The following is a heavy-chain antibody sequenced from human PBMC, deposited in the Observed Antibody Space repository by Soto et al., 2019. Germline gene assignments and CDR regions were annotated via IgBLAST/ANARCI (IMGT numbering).Heavy chain of an antibody. Sequence: GGSLRLSCAASGFTVSSNYMSWVRQAPGKGLEWVSVIYSGGSTYYADSVKGRFTISRDNSKNTLYLQMNSLRAEDTAVYYCARDSYYYDSSGYDPVYYYGMDVWGQGTTVTVSS. V-gene: IGHV3-53*01. CDR2: IYSGGST. D-gene: IGHD3-22*01. CDR1: GFTVSSNY. CDR3: ARDSYYYDSSGYDPVYYYGMDV. J-gene: IGHJ6*02.